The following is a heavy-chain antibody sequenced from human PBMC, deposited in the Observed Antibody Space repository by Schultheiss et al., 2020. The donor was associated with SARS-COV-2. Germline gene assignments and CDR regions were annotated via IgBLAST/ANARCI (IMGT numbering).Heavy chain of an antibody. CDR1: GFTFSSYA. CDR3: ARGGLLGYCSSTSCYYYFDY. J-gene: IGHJ4*02. V-gene: IGHV3-23*01. D-gene: IGHD2-2*01. Sequence: GGSLRLSCAASGFTFSSYAMSWVRQAPGKGLEWVSAISGSGGSTYYADSVKGRFTISRDNAKNTLYLQMNSLRAEDTAVYYCARGGLLGYCSSTSCYYYFDYWGQGTLVTVSS. CDR2: ISGSGGST.